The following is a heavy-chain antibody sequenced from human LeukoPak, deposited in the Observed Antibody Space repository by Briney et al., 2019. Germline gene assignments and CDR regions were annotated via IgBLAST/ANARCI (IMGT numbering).Heavy chain of an antibody. CDR1: GFTFSSYA. V-gene: IGHV3-23*01. D-gene: IGHD3-3*01. Sequence: PGGSLRLSCAASGFTFSSYAMSWVRQAPGKGLEWVSAISGSGGSTYYADSVKGRFTISRDSSKNTLYLQMNSLRAEDTAVYYCAKIGYYDFWSGYSSWGQGTLVTVSS. CDR3: AKIGYYDFWSGYSS. J-gene: IGHJ5*02. CDR2: ISGSGGST.